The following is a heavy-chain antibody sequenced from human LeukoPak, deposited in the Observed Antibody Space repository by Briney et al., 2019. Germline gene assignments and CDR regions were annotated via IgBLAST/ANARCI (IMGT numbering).Heavy chain of an antibody. Sequence: GGSLRLSCAASEFTFSGHQMSWVRQAPGKGPEWVAKIIQDGSEEYYLDCVKGRFIISRDNGKNSLYLEMNSLRVEETAVYYCARDWRQDNAFDLWGRGTMVTVSS. V-gene: IGHV3-7*01. D-gene: IGHD2-15*01. J-gene: IGHJ3*01. CDR2: IIQDGSEE. CDR1: EFTFSGHQ. CDR3: ARDWRQDNAFDL.